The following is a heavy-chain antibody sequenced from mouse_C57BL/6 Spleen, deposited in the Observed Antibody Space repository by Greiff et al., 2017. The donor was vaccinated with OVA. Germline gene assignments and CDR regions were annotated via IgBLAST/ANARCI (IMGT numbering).Heavy chain of an antibody. CDR3: ARGGIYYDYDRWYFDV. D-gene: IGHD2-4*01. V-gene: IGHV1-52*01. J-gene: IGHJ1*03. Sequence: VQLQQSGAELVRPGSSVKLSCKASGYTFTSYWMHWVKQRPIQGLEWIGNIDPSDSETHYNQKFKDKATLTVDKSSSTAYMQLSSLTSEDSAVYYCARGGIYYDYDRWYFDVWGTGTTVTVSS. CDR2: IDPSDSET. CDR1: GYTFTSYW.